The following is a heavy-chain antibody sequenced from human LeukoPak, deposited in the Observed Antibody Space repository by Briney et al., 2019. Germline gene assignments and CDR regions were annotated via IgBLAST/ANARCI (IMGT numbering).Heavy chain of an antibody. V-gene: IGHV3-23*01. Sequence: PGGSLKLSCAASGFTLSSYVMSGVRQAPGKGLEWVSGISTSGINTYYADSVKGRVTISRDNSKNTLYLQMNSLRDEDTAVYYCARVGLYSGSYKYYFDYRGQETLLSVS. J-gene: IGHJ4*02. D-gene: IGHD1-26*01. CDR1: GFTLSSYV. CDR3: ARVGLYSGSYKYYFDY. CDR2: ISTSGINT.